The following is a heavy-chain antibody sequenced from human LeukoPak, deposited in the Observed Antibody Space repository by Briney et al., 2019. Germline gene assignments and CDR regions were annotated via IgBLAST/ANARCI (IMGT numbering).Heavy chain of an antibody. CDR1: GGSFSGYY. Sequence: PSETLSLTCAVYGGSFSGYYRSWIRQPPGKGLEWIGEINHSGSTNYNPSLKSRVTISVDTSKNQFSLKLSSVTAADTAVYYCARGQNAGTMESYYYHMDVWGKGTTVTVSS. D-gene: IGHD3-3*01. CDR2: INHSGST. V-gene: IGHV4-34*01. CDR3: ARGQNAGTMESYYYHMDV. J-gene: IGHJ6*03.